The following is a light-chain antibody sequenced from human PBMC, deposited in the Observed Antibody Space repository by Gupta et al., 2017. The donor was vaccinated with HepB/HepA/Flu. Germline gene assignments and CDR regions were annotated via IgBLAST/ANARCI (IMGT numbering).Light chain of an antibody. CDR3: QQYDGSPIT. CDR1: QSIRSTY. CDR2: DAS. J-gene: IGKJ5*01. Sequence: EMVLTLSPGTLSLSPGESATLSCRASQSIRSTYLAWYQQKPGQAPRLVIYDASSRAIGIPDRFGGSGSGTDFTLTISRLEPEDFAVYYCQQYDGSPITFGQGTRLEIK. V-gene: IGKV3-20*01.